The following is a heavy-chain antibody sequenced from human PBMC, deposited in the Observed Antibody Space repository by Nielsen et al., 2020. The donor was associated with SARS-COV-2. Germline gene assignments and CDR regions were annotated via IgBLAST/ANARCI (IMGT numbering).Heavy chain of an antibody. V-gene: IGHV3-48*01. CDR2: ISTSSSTI. CDR1: GFSFRSYN. CDR3: AKDFWSSPNQVGPDY. D-gene: IGHD3-3*01. Sequence: GESLKISCAASGFSFRSYNMNWVRQAPGKGLEWVSSISTSSSTIYYADSVKGRLTISRDNAKNSLYLQMNSLRPEDTAVYYCAKDFWSSPNQVGPDYWGQGTLVTVSS. J-gene: IGHJ4*02.